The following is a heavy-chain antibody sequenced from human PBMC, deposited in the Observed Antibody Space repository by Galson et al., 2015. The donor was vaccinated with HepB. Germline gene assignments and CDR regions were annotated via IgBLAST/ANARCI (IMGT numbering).Heavy chain of an antibody. Sequence: SLRLSCAASGFTFSDSYLSWLRQAPGKGLEWVSYISSSSSYTHYADSVKGRFTISRENAKNSLYVQMNSLRAEDTAVYYCARERGIVVVTTGAFDFWGQGTMVTVSS. CDR1: GFTFSDSY. V-gene: IGHV3-11*05. CDR2: ISSSSSYT. D-gene: IGHD3-22*01. J-gene: IGHJ3*01. CDR3: ARERGIVVVTTGAFDF.